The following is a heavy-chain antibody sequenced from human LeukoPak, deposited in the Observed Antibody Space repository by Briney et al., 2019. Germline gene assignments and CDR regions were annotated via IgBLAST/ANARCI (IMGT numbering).Heavy chain of an antibody. CDR1: GGSISSGSYY. V-gene: IGHV4-61*02. Sequence: SETLSLTCTDSGGSISSGSYYWSWIRQPAGKGLEWIGRIYTSGSTNYNPSLKSRVTISVDTSKNQFSLKLSSVTAADTAVYYCARGGSHWFDPWGQGTLVTVSS. J-gene: IGHJ5*02. CDR3: ARGGSHWFDP. D-gene: IGHD3-10*01. CDR2: IYTSGST.